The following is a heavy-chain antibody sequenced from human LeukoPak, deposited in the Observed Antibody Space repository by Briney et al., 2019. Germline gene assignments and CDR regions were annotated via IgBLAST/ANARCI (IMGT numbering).Heavy chain of an antibody. V-gene: IGHV3-7*01. Sequence: GGSLRLSCAASGFTFSSYWMSWVRQAPGKGLEWVANINKGGSEKYYVDSVKVRFTISRDNAKNSLYLQMNSLRAEDTAVYYCARVSPHCSGGSCYGGNYYYYYYMDVWGKGTTVTVSS. D-gene: IGHD2-15*01. J-gene: IGHJ6*03. CDR1: GFTFSSYW. CDR2: INKGGSEK. CDR3: ARVSPHCSGGSCYGGNYYYYYYMDV.